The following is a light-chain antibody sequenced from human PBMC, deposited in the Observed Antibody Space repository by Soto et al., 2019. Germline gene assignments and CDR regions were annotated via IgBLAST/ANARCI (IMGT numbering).Light chain of an antibody. Sequence: EIVLTQSPGTLSLSPGETATLFCRAIQTICRTYLAWYQQKPGQAPRLLIFGTSSRATGIPDRFSGSGSGTDFTLSISRLEPEDFAVYYCQQYASSPLLTFGGGTKVDIK. J-gene: IGKJ4*01. CDR2: GTS. CDR1: QTICRTY. V-gene: IGKV3-20*01. CDR3: QQYASSPLLT.